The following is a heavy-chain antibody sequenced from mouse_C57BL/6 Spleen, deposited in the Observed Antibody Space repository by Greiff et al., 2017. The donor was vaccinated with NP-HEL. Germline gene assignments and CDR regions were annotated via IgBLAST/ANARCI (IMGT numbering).Heavy chain of an antibody. J-gene: IGHJ3*01. Sequence: EVQLQQSGPELVKPGASVKISCKASGYTFTDYYMNWVKQSHGKSLEWIGDINPNNGGTSYNQKFKGKATLTVDKSSSTAYMELRSLTSEDSAVYYCARHYYGSSWFAYWGQGTLVTVSA. CDR2: INPNNGGT. V-gene: IGHV1-26*01. D-gene: IGHD1-1*01. CDR3: ARHYYGSSWFAY. CDR1: GYTFTDYY.